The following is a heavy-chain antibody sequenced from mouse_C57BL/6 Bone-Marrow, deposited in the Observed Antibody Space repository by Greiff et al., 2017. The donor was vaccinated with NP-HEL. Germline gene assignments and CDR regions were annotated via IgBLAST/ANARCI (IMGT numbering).Heavy chain of an antibody. V-gene: IGHV1-20*01. CDR3: ARINYYNSSYDY. CDR1: GYSFTGYF. J-gene: IGHJ2*01. Sequence: EVQLQQSGPELVKPGASVKISCKASGYSFTGYFMNWVMQSHGKSLEWIGRINPYNGDTLYNQKFKGKATLTVDKSSSTAYMELRSLTSEDSAVYYCARINYYNSSYDYWGQGTTLTVSS. CDR2: INPYNGDT. D-gene: IGHD1-1*01.